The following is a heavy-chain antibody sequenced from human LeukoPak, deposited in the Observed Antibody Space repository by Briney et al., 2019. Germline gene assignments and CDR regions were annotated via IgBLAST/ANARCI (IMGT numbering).Heavy chain of an antibody. CDR3: ARHINWELNYYYYYGMDV. Sequence: PSETLSLTCTVSGGSISSYYWSWIRQPPGKGLEWIGYIYYSGSTNYNPSLKSRVTISVDTSKNQFSLKLSSVTAADTAVYYCARHINWELNYYYYYGMDVWGQGTTVTVSS. J-gene: IGHJ6*02. CDR2: IYYSGST. CDR1: GGSISSYY. D-gene: IGHD1-26*01. V-gene: IGHV4-59*08.